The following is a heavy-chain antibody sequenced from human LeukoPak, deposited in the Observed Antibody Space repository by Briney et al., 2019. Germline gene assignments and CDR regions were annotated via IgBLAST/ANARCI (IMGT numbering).Heavy chain of an antibody. D-gene: IGHD1-1*01. J-gene: IGHJ6*02. CDR1: GGSISSGDYY. CDR3: AREGAGTGYYYGLDV. CDR2: IYHSGST. Sequence: SETLSLTCTVSGGSISSGDYYWSWIRQPPGKGLEWIGYIYHSGSTYHNPSLKSRVTISVDTSKNQFSLKLSSLTAADTAVYYCAREGAGTGYYYGLDVWGQGTTVTVSS. V-gene: IGHV4-30-4*01.